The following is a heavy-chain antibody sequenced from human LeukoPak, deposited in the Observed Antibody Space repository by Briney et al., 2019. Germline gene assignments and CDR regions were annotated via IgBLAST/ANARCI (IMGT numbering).Heavy chain of an antibody. D-gene: IGHD6-13*01. CDR1: GFTFSTYS. CDR3: ARVTAAGRDLAFDY. J-gene: IGHJ4*02. CDR2: ISGTSSLI. V-gene: IGHV3-48*02. Sequence: GGSLRLSCAASGFTFSTYSMNWVRQAPGKGLEWVSYISGTSSLIYYADSVKGRFTISRDNAKNSLYLQMNSLRDEDTAVYYCARVTAAGRDLAFDYWGQGTLVTVSS.